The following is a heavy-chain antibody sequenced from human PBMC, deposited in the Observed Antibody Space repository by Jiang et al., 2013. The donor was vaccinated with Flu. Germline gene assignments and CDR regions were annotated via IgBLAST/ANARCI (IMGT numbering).Heavy chain of an antibody. Sequence: LLKPSETLSLTCTVSGGSISSSTYYWGWIRQPPGKGLEWIGSIYYSGSTSYNPSLKSRVTISVDTSKNQFSLKLTSVTAADTAVYYCARHRAASGWRAFDIWGQGTMVTVSS. CDR2: IYYSGST. J-gene: IGHJ3*02. CDR3: ARHRAASGWRAFDI. D-gene: IGHD6-19*01. V-gene: IGHV4-39*01. CDR1: GGSISSSTYY.